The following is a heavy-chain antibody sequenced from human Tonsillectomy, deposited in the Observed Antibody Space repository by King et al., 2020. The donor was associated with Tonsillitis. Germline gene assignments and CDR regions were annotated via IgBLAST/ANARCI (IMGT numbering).Heavy chain of an antibody. Sequence: TLKESGPTLVKPTQTLTLTCTFSGFSLSTSGVGVGWIRQPPGKALEWLALIYWNDDKRYSPSLKSRLTITKDTSKNQVVLTMTNMDPVDTATYYCAHKRNTDISTGFLRYYLDSWAQGTLVPVSS. CDR3: AHKRNTDISTGFLRYYLDS. V-gene: IGHV2-5*01. D-gene: IGHD3-9*01. J-gene: IGHJ4*02. CDR1: GFSLSTSGVG. CDR2: IYWNDDK.